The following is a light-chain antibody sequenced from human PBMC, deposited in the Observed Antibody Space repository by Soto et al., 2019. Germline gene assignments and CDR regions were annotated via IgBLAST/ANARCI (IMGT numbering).Light chain of an antibody. CDR2: GAS. Sequence: EIVMTQSPATLSVSPGERATLSCRASQSVSSNLVWYQQKPGQAPRLLIYGASTRATGIPARFSGSGSGTEFTLTISSLQSEDFAVYYCQQYGSSPPYTFGQGTKLEIK. V-gene: IGKV3-15*01. CDR1: QSVSSN. J-gene: IGKJ2*01. CDR3: QQYGSSPPYT.